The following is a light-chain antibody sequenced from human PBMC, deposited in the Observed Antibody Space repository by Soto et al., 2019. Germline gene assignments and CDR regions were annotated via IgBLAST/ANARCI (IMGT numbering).Light chain of an antibody. V-gene: IGKV1-5*01. Sequence: DIQMTQSPSTLSASVGDRVTITCRASHNISSWLAWYQQKPGKAPKLLIYHASTLESGVPSRFSGSGSGTEFTLTISSLQPDDFATYYCQQYNSYSFGQGTKVDIK. CDR2: HAS. J-gene: IGKJ1*01. CDR3: QQYNSYS. CDR1: HNISSW.